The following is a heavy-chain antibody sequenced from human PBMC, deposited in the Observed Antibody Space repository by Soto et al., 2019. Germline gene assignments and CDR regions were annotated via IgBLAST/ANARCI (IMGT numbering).Heavy chain of an antibody. CDR1: GFTFSSYA. D-gene: IGHD2-15*01. Sequence: GSLRLSCAASGFTFSSYAMSWVRQAPGKGLEWVSAISGSGGSTYYADSVKGRFTISRDNSKNTLYLQMNSLRAEDTAVYYCAKGAYCSGGSCPKYYYYYYMDVWGKGTTVTVSS. CDR3: AKGAYCSGGSCPKYYYYYYMDV. V-gene: IGHV3-23*01. J-gene: IGHJ6*03. CDR2: ISGSGGST.